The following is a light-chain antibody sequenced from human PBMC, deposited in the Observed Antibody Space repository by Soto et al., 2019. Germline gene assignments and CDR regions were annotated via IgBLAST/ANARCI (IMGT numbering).Light chain of an antibody. CDR2: GAS. CDR1: QSISSSF. CDR3: QQYDNSPIT. V-gene: IGKV3-20*01. Sequence: EIVLTQSPGILSLSPGERASLSCGASQSISSSFLAWYQQKPGQAPWLLIYGASSRATGIPDRFSGTGSETDFTLTISRLEPEDFAVYYCQQYDNSPITFGQGTRLEIK. J-gene: IGKJ5*01.